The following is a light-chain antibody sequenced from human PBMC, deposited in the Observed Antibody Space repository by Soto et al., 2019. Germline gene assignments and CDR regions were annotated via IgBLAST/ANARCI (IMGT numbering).Light chain of an antibody. Sequence: QSALTQPASVSGSHGQSITISCTGTSSDVGSYNLVSWYQQHPVKAPKLMIYEGSKRPSGVSNRFSGSKSGNTASLTISGLQAEDEADYYCCSYAGSSTVVFGGGTKLTVL. CDR2: EGS. CDR1: SSDVGSYNL. CDR3: CSYAGSSTVV. J-gene: IGLJ2*01. V-gene: IGLV2-23*01.